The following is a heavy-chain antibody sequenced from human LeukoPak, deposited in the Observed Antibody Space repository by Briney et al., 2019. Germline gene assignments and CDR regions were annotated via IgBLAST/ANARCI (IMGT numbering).Heavy chain of an antibody. CDR1: GYSISSGYY. CDR2: IYHSGST. D-gene: IGHD5-24*01. V-gene: IGHV4-38-2*02. Sequence: SETLSLTCTVSGYSISSGYYWGWIRQPPGKGLEWIGSIYHSGSTYYNPSLKSRVTISVDTSKNQFSLKLSSVTAADTAVYYCARVEMATTLVYYYYMDVWGKGTTVTVSS. CDR3: ARVEMATTLVYYYYMDV. J-gene: IGHJ6*03.